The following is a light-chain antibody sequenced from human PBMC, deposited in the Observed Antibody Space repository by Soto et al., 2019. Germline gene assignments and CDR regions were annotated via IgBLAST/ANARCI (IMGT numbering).Light chain of an antibody. CDR2: EIS. J-gene: IGLJ3*02. CDR1: SSDVGASDF. CDR3: SSYAGSSTWV. V-gene: IGLV2-14*01. Sequence: QSVLTQPASVSESPGQSITISCTGTSSDVGASDFVSWYQQHPGKAPELIIYEISNRPSGVPDRFSGSKSGNTASLSVSGLQSEDEADYYCSSYAGSSTWVFGGGTKLTVL.